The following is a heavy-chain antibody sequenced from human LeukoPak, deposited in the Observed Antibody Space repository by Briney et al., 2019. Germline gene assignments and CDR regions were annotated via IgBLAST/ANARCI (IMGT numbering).Heavy chain of an antibody. J-gene: IGHJ5*02. CDR3: ARQNANSSRPFDP. CDR2: ISSSGSTI. Sequence: GGSLRLSCAASGFTFSDYYMSWIRQAAGKGLEWVSYISSSGSTIYYADSVKGRFTISRDNAKNSLYLQMNSLRAEDTAVYYCARQNANSSRPFDPWGQGTLVTVSS. CDR1: GFTFSDYY. D-gene: IGHD6-13*01. V-gene: IGHV3-11*01.